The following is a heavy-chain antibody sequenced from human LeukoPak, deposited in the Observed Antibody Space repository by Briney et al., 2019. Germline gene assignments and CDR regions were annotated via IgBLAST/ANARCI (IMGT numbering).Heavy chain of an antibody. CDR2: IYYSGST. CDR1: GGSISSGGYY. Sequence: SETLSLTCTVSGGSISSGGYYWSWIRQHPGKGLEWIGYIYYSGSTYYNPSLKSRVTISVDTSKNQFSLKLSSVTAADTAVYYCARVTNHCSSTSCYTTIDYWGQGTLVTVSS. D-gene: IGHD2-2*02. J-gene: IGHJ4*02. CDR3: ARVTNHCSSTSCYTTIDY. V-gene: IGHV4-31*03.